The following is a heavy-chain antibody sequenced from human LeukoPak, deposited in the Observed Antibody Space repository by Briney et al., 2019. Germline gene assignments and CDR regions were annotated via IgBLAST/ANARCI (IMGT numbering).Heavy chain of an antibody. D-gene: IGHD3-10*01. CDR3: ARSEYYGSGSYYTYPDY. CDR2: IKQDGSEK. CDR1: GFTFSSYW. V-gene: IGHV3-7*01. Sequence: PGGSLRLSCAASGFTFSSYWMSWVRQAPGKGLEWVANIKQDGSEKYYVDSVKGRFTISRDNAKNSLYLQMNSLRAEDKAVYYCARSEYYGSGSYYTYPDYWGQGTLVTVSS. J-gene: IGHJ4*02.